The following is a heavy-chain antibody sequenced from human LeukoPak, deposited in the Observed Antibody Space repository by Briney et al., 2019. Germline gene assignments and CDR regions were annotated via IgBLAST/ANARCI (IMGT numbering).Heavy chain of an antibody. CDR3: ARHGRITWSHDAFDI. V-gene: IGHV5-51*01. J-gene: IGHJ3*02. Sequence: GESLKISCKGSGYIFNSYWIGWVRQMPGKGLEWMGIIYPGDFDTRYSPSFQCQVTISADKSISTAYLQWSSLKASDTAMYYCARHGRITWSHDAFDIWGQGTMVTVSS. CDR2: IYPGDFDT. D-gene: IGHD6-13*01. CDR1: GYIFNSYW.